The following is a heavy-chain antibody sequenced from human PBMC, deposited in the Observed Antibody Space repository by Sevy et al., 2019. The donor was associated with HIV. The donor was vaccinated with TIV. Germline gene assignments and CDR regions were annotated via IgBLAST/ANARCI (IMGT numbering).Heavy chain of an antibody. CDR2: IKQDGSEK. Sequence: GGSLRLSCEASGFSFSSYWMSWVRQAPGKGLEWVANIKQDGSEKFYVDSVKGVFTISRDNARNSLYLQMNSMRAEDATVYFCGTGSSGRNVGPYDYWGQGTPVTVSS. CDR1: GFSFSSYW. J-gene: IGHJ4*02. CDR3: GTGSSGRNVGPYDY. V-gene: IGHV3-7*01. D-gene: IGHD1-26*01.